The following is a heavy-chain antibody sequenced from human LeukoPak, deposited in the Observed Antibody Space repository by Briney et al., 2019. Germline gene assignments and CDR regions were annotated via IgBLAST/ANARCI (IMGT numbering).Heavy chain of an antibody. CDR3: ARGFPTGEGPPHAFDI. J-gene: IGHJ3*02. Sequence: GASVKVSCKASGGTFSSYAISWVRQAPGQGLEWMGGFIPLFGTSNYAQKFQGRVTITTDESTSTAYMELNSLKFDDSAVYYCARGFPTGEGPPHAFDIWGQGTMVTVSS. V-gene: IGHV1-69*05. D-gene: IGHD7-27*01. CDR1: GGTFSSYA. CDR2: FIPLFGTS.